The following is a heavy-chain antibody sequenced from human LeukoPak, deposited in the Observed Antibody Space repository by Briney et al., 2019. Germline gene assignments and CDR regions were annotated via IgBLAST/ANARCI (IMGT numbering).Heavy chain of an antibody. D-gene: IGHD1-1*01. Sequence: GGSLRLSCAASGFTISGYAMHWVRQASGKGLEWVAVIWYDGSEKYYADSVKGRFTISRDNSMNTLYLQMNSLRAEDTAVYYCAKTVHWNYFDYWGQGTLVTVSS. CDR3: AKTVHWNYFDY. CDR2: IWYDGSEK. J-gene: IGHJ4*02. CDR1: GFTISGYA. V-gene: IGHV3-33*06.